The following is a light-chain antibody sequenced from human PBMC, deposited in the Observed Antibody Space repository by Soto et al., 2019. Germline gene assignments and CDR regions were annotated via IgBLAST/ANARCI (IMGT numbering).Light chain of an antibody. CDR3: QQYGSSPTT. J-gene: IGKJ1*01. Sequence: EIVLTQSPGTLSLSPWEIATLSCRASQSVFNNHIVWYQQKPGQAPRRLIFGASFRATGMPDRFSGSGSGTDFTHTISRLEPEDFAVYYCQQYGSSPTTFGQGTKVDIK. V-gene: IGKV3-20*01. CDR1: QSVFNNH. CDR2: GAS.